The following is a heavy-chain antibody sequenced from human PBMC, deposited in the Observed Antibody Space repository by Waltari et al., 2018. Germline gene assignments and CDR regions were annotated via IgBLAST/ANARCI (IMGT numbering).Heavy chain of an antibody. V-gene: IGHV3-48*02. CDR1: AFSLSSYS. CDR3: ARVVARD. J-gene: IGHJ4*02. CDR2: ISSSGSTI. Sequence: VQLVESGGGLVQPGGSLRLSCAASAFSLSSYSMNWVRQAPGRGLEWVSYISSSGSTICYADSVKGRFTISRDSAKNSLYLQMNSLRDEDTAVYYCARVVARDWGQGTLVTVSS.